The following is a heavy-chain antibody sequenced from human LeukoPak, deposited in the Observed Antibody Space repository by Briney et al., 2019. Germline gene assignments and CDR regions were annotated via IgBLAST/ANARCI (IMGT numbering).Heavy chain of an antibody. Sequence: SQTLSLTCTVSGGSISSGGYYWSWIRQPPGKGLEWIGYIYHSGSTHYNPSLKSRVTISVDTSKNQFSLKLSSVTAADTAVYYCARRYDSYGMDVWGQGTTVTVSS. D-gene: IGHD3-3*01. CDR1: GGSISSGGYY. CDR2: IYHSGST. J-gene: IGHJ6*02. CDR3: ARRYDSYGMDV. V-gene: IGHV4-30-2*05.